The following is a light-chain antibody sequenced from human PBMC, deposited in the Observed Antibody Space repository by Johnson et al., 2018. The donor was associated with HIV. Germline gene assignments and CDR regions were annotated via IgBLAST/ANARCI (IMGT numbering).Light chain of an antibody. Sequence: QSVLTQPPSVSAAPGQKVTISCSGSSSNIGNNYVSWYQQLPGTATKLLIYDNNKRPSGIPDRFSGSKSGTSATLGITGLQTGDEADYYCGTWDSSLSAGGVVFGTGTKVTVL. J-gene: IGLJ1*01. CDR2: DNN. CDR3: GTWDSSLSAGGVV. V-gene: IGLV1-51*01. CDR1: SSNIGNNY.